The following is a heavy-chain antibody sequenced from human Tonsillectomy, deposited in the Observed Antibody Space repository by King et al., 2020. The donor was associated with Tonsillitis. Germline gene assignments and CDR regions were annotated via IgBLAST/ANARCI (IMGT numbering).Heavy chain of an antibody. CDR1: GFTFSSYG. Sequence: VQLVESGGGVVQPGRSPRLSCAASGFTFSSYGMHWVRQAPGKGLEWVAVISYDGSNKYYADSVKGRFTISRDNSKNTLYLQMNSLRAEDTAVYYCAPGGSYPYFDYWGQGTLVTVSS. CDR2: ISYDGSNK. D-gene: IGHD1-26*01. V-gene: IGHV3-33*05. J-gene: IGHJ4*02. CDR3: APGGSYPYFDY.